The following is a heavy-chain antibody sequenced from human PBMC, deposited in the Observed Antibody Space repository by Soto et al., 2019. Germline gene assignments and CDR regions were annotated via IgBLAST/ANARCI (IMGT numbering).Heavy chain of an antibody. CDR1: GGSISSGDYY. CDR2: IYYSGST. J-gene: IGHJ4*02. D-gene: IGHD3-10*01. CDR3: AREGVYGSGSYYYFDY. V-gene: IGHV4-30-4*01. Sequence: PSETLSLTCTVSGGSISSGDYYWSWIRQPPGKGLEWIGYIYYSGSTYYNPSLKSRVTISVDTSKNQFSLKLSSVTAADTAVYYCAREGVYGSGSYYYFDYWGQGTLVTVSS.